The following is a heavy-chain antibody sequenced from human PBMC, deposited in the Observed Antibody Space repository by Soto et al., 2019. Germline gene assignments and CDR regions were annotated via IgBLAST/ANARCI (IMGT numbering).Heavy chain of an antibody. V-gene: IGHV3-33*01. CDR2: IWYDGSNK. CDR3: ARYTVGAFYN. D-gene: IGHD4-17*01. CDR1: GFTFSSYG. Sequence: GGSLRLSCAASGFTFSSYGMHWVRQAPGKGLEWVAVIWYDGSNKYYADSVKGRFTISRDTSKNTLYLQMNSLRAEDTVMYYCARYTVGAFYNWCQGTMVTVSS. J-gene: IGHJ3*02.